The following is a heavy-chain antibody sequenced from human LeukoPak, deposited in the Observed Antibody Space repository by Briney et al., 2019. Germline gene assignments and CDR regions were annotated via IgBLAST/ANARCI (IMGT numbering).Heavy chain of an antibody. CDR3: TRDRDVVVPAAMDV. J-gene: IGHJ6*03. CDR1: GFTFSSYG. Sequence: GGSLRLSCAASGFTFSSYGMSWVRQALGKGLEWVGFIRSKAYGGTTEYATSVKGRFTISRDDSKSIAYLQMNSLKTEDTAVYYCTRDRDVVVPAAMDVWGKGTTVTVSS. V-gene: IGHV3-49*04. D-gene: IGHD2-2*01. CDR2: IRSKAYGGTT.